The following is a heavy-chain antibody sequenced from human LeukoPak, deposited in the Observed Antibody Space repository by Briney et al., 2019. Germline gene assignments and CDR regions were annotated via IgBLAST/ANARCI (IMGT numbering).Heavy chain of an antibody. J-gene: IGHJ4*02. Sequence: GGSLRLSCVASGFTFSSYWMHWVRQAPEKGLVWVSRIKSDGSSTSYADSVKGRFTISRDNVKNTLYLQMNSLRGDDTAVYYCAEDSDYGGYSRFDYWGQGTLVTVSS. D-gene: IGHD4-23*01. CDR3: AEDSDYGGYSRFDY. CDR2: IKSDGSST. CDR1: GFTFSSYW. V-gene: IGHV3-74*01.